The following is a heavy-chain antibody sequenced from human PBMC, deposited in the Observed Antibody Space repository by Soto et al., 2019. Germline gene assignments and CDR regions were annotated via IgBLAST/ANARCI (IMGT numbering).Heavy chain of an antibody. J-gene: IGHJ4*02. CDR1: SGSIISSNW. D-gene: IGHD3-16*02. Sequence: QVQLQESGPGLVKPSGTLFLTCAVSSGSIISSNWWSWVRPAQGKGLEWIVEIYHSGSTNYNPSLKSRVTISVDKSKNQFSLKLSSVTAADTAVYYCARSRVDDYIWGSYQDWGQGTLVTVSS. CDR3: ARSRVDDYIWGSYQD. CDR2: IYHSGST. V-gene: IGHV4-4*02.